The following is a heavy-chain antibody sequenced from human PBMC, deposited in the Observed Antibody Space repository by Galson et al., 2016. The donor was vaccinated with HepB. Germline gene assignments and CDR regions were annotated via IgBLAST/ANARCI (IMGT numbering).Heavy chain of an antibody. D-gene: IGHD3-16*01. Sequence: SLRLSCAASGFSFSTSGMSWVRQTPGRGLEWVSGITGSGGTTHYADSVKGRFTISRDNSNNTLYLYMNSLSAGDTAVYYCGKHGGFDYWGQGALVTVSS. CDR3: GKHGGFDY. CDR1: GFSFSTSG. J-gene: IGHJ4*02. CDR2: ITGSGGTT. V-gene: IGHV3-23*01.